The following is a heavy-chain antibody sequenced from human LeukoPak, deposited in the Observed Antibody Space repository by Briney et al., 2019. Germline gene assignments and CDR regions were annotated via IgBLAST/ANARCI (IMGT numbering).Heavy chain of an antibody. CDR3: ANWAGTPAGYFSGPLDY. V-gene: IGHV1-3*01. CDR1: GYTLTDHD. J-gene: IGHJ4*02. Sequence: GASVKVSCKASGYTLTDHDIHWVRQAPGQRLEWMGGITPGNGNTKYSQKFQGRVTITRDTSASTAYMELSSLTSEDTAVYYCANWAGTPAGYFSGPLDYWGQGTLVTVSS. D-gene: IGHD6-19*01. CDR2: ITPGNGNT.